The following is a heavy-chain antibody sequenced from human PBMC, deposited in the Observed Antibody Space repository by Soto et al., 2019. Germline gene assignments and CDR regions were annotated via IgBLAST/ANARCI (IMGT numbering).Heavy chain of an antibody. CDR3: ARYLPYGDSTFDY. CDR2: IYYSGST. CDR1: GGSISSGDYY. J-gene: IGHJ4*02. V-gene: IGHV4-30-4*01. D-gene: IGHD4-17*01. Sequence: SETLSLTCTGSGGSISSGDYYWSWIRQPPGKGLEWIGYIYYSGSTYYNPSLKSRVTISVDTSKNQFSLKLSSVTAADTAVYYCARYLPYGDSTFDYWGQGTLVTVSS.